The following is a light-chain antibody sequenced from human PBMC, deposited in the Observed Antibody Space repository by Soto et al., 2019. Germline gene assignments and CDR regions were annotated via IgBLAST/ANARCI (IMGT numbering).Light chain of an antibody. Sequence: EIVLPQFPGTLSLSPGERATLACRGSQSVSNNFLAWYQQKPGQAPAFLLYGASNRATGIPDKYNRSGSGTDLTLTISRLEPEDFAVYYCRQYGSSVTFSKGTKV. J-gene: IGKJ1*01. V-gene: IGKV3-20*01. CDR1: QSVSNNF. CDR3: RQYGSSVT. CDR2: GAS.